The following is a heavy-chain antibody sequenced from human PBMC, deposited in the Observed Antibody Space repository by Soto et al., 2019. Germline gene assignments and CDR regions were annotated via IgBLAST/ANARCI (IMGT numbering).Heavy chain of an antibody. CDR1: GGSISRYH. D-gene: IGHD4-17*01. V-gene: IGHV4-59*12. CDR3: ARSQTTVTSYDY. Sequence: SETLSLTCTVSGGSISRYHWSWIRQSPGKGLEWIGYTSNSAPTIYNPSLKSRVTISVDRSKNQFSLKLSSVTAADTAVYYCARSQTTVTSYDYWGQGTLVTAPQ. CDR2: TSNSAPT. J-gene: IGHJ4*02.